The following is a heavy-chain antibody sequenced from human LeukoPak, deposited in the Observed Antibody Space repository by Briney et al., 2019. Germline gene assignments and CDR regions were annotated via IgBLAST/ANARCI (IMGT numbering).Heavy chain of an antibody. J-gene: IGHJ6*02. CDR2: INPHSGGT. V-gene: IGHV1-2*02. Sequence: ASVKVSCKASGYTFTGYYMHWVRQAPGQGLEWMGWINPHSGGTNYAQKLQGRVTMTTDTSTSTAYMERSRLRSDDTAVYYCARDFTDIVVIPGYGMDVWGQGTTVTVSS. D-gene: IGHD2-2*01. CDR1: GYTFTGYY. CDR3: ARDFTDIVVIPGYGMDV.